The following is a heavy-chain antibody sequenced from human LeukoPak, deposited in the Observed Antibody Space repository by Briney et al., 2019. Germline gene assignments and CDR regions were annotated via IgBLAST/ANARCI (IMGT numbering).Heavy chain of an antibody. CDR3: AKIDSRDGYAGYFDS. CDR2: ISYDGSNK. J-gene: IGHJ4*02. CDR1: GFTFSSYA. Sequence: PGGSLRLSCAASGFTFSSYAMHWVRQAPGKGLEWVAVISYDGSNKYYADSVKGRFTISRDNSKNTLYLQMNSLRAEDTAVYFCAKIDSRDGYAGYFDSWGQGTLVTVST. D-gene: IGHD5-12*01. V-gene: IGHV3-30*04.